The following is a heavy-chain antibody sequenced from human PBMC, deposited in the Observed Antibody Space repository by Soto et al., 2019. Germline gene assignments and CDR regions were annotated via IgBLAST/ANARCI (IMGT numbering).Heavy chain of an antibody. CDR1: GYTFTSYG. V-gene: IGHV1-69*04. CDR2: IIPILGIA. J-gene: IGHJ5*02. CDR3: ARRGPAFEP. Sequence: GASVKVSCKASGYTFTSYGISWVRQAPGQGLEWMGRIIPILGIANYAQKFQGRVTITADKSTSTAYMELSSLRSEDTAVYYCARRGPAFEPWGQGTLVTVSS.